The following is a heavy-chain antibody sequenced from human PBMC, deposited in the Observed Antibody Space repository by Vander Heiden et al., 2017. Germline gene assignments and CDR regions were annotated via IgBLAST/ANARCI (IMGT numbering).Heavy chain of an antibody. CDR3: FAGYNDIDY. V-gene: IGHV3-11*01. CDR1: GFIFSDYY. J-gene: IGHJ4*02. Sequence: QVQLVESGGDLVKPGGSLRLSCAASGFIFSDYYMSWIRQAPGKGLEWVSFINRDSYTIYYTDSVMGRFTISRDNVKNSLYLQMNDLRVEDTAVYYCFAGYNDIDYWGQGTLVTVSS. D-gene: IGHD5-12*01. CDR2: INRDSYTI.